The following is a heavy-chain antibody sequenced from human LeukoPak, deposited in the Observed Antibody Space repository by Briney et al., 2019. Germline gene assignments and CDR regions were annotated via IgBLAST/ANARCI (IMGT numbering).Heavy chain of an antibody. J-gene: IGHJ5*02. V-gene: IGHV1-46*03. D-gene: IGHD2-2*01. CDR2: INPSGGST. CDR3: AREVGQLLTPKYNWFDP. Sequence: ASVKVSCKASGYTFTSYYMHWLRQAPGQGLEWMGIINPSGGSTSYAQKFQGRVTMTRDTSTSTIYMELSSLRSEDTAVYYCAREVGQLLTPKYNWFDPWGQGTLVTVSS. CDR1: GYTFTSYY.